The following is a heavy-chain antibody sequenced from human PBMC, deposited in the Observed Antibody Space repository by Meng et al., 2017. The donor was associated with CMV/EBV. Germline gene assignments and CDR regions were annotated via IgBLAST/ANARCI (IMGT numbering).Heavy chain of an antibody. Sequence: ASLKVSCKASGYTFTSYYMHWVRQAPGQGLEWMGIINPSGGSTSYAQKFQGRVTMTRDTSTSTVYMELSSLRSEDTAVYYCARARITMVRGVIGYYYYGMDVWGQGTTVTVSS. CDR2: INPSGGST. CDR3: ARARITMVRGVIGYYYYGMDV. J-gene: IGHJ6*02. V-gene: IGHV1-46*01. CDR1: GYTFTSYY. D-gene: IGHD3-10*01.